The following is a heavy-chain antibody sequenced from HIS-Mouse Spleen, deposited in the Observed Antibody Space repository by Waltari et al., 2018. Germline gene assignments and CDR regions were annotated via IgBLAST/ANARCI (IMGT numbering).Heavy chain of an antibody. CDR2: ISSSSSTI. D-gene: IGHD4-4*01. CDR3: ARDNSNFYFDY. Sequence: EVQLVESGGGLVQPGGSLRLSCAASGFTFSSYSMTWVRQAPGKGLEWVSYISSSSSTIYYADSVKGRFTISRDNAKNSLYLQMNSLRAEDTAVYYCARDNSNFYFDYWGQGTLVTVSS. CDR1: GFTFSSYS. J-gene: IGHJ4*02. V-gene: IGHV3-48*01.